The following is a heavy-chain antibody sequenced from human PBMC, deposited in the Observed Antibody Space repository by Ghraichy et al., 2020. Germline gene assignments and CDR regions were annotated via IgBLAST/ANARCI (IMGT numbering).Heavy chain of an antibody. CDR2: ISSAGGYT. V-gene: IGHV3-11*06. J-gene: IGHJ4*02. Sequence: SCTASGFTFSGYYMSWIRQAPGKGLEWVAHISSAGGYTNYADSVQGRFTISRDNAKNLLYLQMNSLRPEDTALYYCAREETSSSWHTDSWGQGTLVTVSS. D-gene: IGHD6-13*01. CDR1: GFTFSGYY. CDR3: AREETSSSWHTDS.